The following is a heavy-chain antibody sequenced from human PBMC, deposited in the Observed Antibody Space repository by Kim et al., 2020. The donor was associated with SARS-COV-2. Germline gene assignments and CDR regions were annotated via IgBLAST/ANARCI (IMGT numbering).Heavy chain of an antibody. CDR1: GFTFSSYE. D-gene: IGHD6-19*01. CDR3: ARDFGLKWLVMISGYGMAV. Sequence: GGSLRLSCAASGFTFSSYEMNWVRQAPGKGLEWVSYISSSGSTIYYADSVKGRFTISRDNAKNSLYLQMNSLRAEDTAVYYCARDFGLKWLVMISGYGMAVTVQATTVTVSS. CDR2: ISSSGSTI. V-gene: IGHV3-48*03. J-gene: IGHJ6*02.